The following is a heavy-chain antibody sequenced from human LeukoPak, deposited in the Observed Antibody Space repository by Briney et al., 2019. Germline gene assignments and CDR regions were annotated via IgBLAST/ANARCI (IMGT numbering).Heavy chain of an antibody. J-gene: IGHJ4*02. CDR2: ISDSGDNT. CDR1: EFAFGSYA. Sequence: GGSLRLSCAASEFAFGSYAMTWVRQAPGKGLEWVAAISDSGDNTYYTESMRGRFTISRDNSKNTLYLQMNSLRAEDTAVYYCASHRGYCSGGTCYSAFFDYWGQGTLVTVSS. CDR3: ASHRGYCSGGTCYSAFFDY. V-gene: IGHV3-23*01. D-gene: IGHD2-15*01.